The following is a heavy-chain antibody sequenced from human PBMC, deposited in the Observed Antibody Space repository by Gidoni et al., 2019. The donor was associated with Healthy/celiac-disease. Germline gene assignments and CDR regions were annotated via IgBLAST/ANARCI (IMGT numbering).Heavy chain of an antibody. CDR3: AKQRRQQLHGALDY. CDR2: IGGSVGST. J-gene: IGHJ4*02. D-gene: IGHD6-13*01. V-gene: IGHV3-23*01. Sequence: EVQLLESGGGLVQPGGSLRLPCAASGFTFSSYAMSWVRPAPGKGLGWVSAIGGSVGSTYYADSVKGRFTISRDNSKNPLNLQMNSLRAEDTAVYYCAKQRRQQLHGALDYWGQGTLVTVSS. CDR1: GFTFSSYA.